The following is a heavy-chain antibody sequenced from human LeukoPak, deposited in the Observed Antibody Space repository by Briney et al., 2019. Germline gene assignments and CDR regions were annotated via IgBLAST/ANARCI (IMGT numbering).Heavy chain of an antibody. J-gene: IGHJ3*02. D-gene: IGHD1-26*01. CDR3: TGFLIVGARPDAFDI. V-gene: IGHV4-59*01. CDR2: IYYSGST. CDR1: GGSISSYY. Sequence: SGPTLVKPSETLSLTCTVSGGSISSYYWSWIRQPPGKGLEWIGYIYYSGSTNYNPSPKSRVTISVDTSKNQFSLKLSSVTAADTAVYYCTGFLIVGARPDAFDIWGQGTMVTVSS.